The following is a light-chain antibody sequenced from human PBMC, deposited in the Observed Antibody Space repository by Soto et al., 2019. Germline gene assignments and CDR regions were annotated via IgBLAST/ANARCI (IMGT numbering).Light chain of an antibody. J-gene: IGKJ1*01. V-gene: IGKV1-9*01. CDR3: QQLNSYPRT. Sequence: DIQLTQSPSFLSASVGDRDTITCRASQGISSYLAWYQQKPGKATKLLIYAASTLQSGVPSRFSGSGSGTEFTLTISSLQPEDFATYYCQQLNSYPRTFGQGTKVDIK. CDR2: AAS. CDR1: QGISSY.